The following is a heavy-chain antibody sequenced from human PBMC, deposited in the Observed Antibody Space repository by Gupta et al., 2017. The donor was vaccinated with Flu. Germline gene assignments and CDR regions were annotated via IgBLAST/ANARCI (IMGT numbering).Heavy chain of an antibody. V-gene: IGHV4-34*01. CDR1: GGSFSGYY. Sequence: QVQLQQWGAGLLKPSETLSLTCAVYGGSFSGYYWSWIRQPPGKGLEWIGEINHSGSTNYNPSLKSRVTISVDTSKNQFSLKLSSVTAAETAVYYCASTPRPRDRSSPTEYFDLWGRGTLVTVSS. CDR3: ASTPRPRDRSSPTEYFDL. D-gene: IGHD6-6*01. J-gene: IGHJ2*01. CDR2: INHSGST.